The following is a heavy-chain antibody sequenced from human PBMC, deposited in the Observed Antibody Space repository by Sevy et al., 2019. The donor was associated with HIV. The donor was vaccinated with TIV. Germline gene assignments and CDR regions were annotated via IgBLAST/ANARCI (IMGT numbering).Heavy chain of an antibody. CDR1: GFTFSKYS. V-gene: IGHV3-23*01. D-gene: IGHD2-8*01. CDR3: AREGCTKPHDY. J-gene: IGHJ4*02. Sequence: GGSLRLSCAASGFTFSKYSMSWVRQPPGKGLEWVSTLSFGCGEINHADSVKGRFIISRDNSKSSVYLQMNNLRPEDTAVYYCAREGCTKPHDYWGQGTLVTVSS. CDR2: LSFGCGEI.